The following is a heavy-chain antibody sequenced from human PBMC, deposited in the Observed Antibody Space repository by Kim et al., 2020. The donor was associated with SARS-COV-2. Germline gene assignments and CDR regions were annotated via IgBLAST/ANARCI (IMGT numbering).Heavy chain of an antibody. CDR3: AKDRSVVVTATTTRGWFDP. D-gene: IGHD2-21*02. CDR1: GFTFSSYA. J-gene: IGHJ5*02. CDR2: ISGSGGST. Sequence: GGSLRLSCAVSGFTFSSYAMSWVRQAPGKGLEWVSAISGSGGSTYYADSVKGRFTISRDNSKNTLYLQMNSLRAEDTAVYYCAKDRSVVVTATTTRGWFDPWGRGTLVTVCS. V-gene: IGHV3-23*01.